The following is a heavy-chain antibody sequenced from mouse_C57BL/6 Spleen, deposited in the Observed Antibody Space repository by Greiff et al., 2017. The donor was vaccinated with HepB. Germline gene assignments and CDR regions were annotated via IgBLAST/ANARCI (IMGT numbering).Heavy chain of an antibody. D-gene: IGHD1-1*01. J-gene: IGHJ3*01. CDR2: ISYDGSN. V-gene: IGHV3-6*01. CDR3: AREGYYGSSYVIAY. CDR1: GYSITSGYY. Sequence: EVKLVESGPGLVKPSQSLSLTCSVTGYSITSGYYWNWIRQFPGNKLEWMGYISYDGSNNYNPSLKNRISITRDTSKNQFFLKLNSVTTEDTATYYCAREGYYGSSYVIAYWGQGTLVTVSA.